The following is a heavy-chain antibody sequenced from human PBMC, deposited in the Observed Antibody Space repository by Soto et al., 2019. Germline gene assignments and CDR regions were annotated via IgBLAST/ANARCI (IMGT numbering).Heavy chain of an antibody. V-gene: IGHV3-9*01. D-gene: IGHD2-15*01. Sequence: EVQLVESGGDLVQPGRSLRLSCAASGVTFDDYAMHWVRQAPGKGLELVSGISWNRGRIGYTASVKGRFTISRDNAKNTLYLQMSRLSAEDTACYYCAKDVYSGGTCYFDYWGQGTLVTVSS. CDR1: GVTFDDYA. CDR3: AKDVYSGGTCYFDY. CDR2: ISWNRGRI. J-gene: IGHJ4*02.